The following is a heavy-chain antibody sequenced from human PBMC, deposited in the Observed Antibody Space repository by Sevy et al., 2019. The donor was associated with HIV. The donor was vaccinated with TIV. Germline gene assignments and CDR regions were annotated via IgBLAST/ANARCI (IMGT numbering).Heavy chain of an antibody. CDR3: ARGGHLPLDAFDL. CDR2: LLPGNSDI. Sequence: GESLKISCRASGYNFAAHWIGWVRQMPGKGLEWMGILLPGNSDIRSFQGHVTVSVDKSINTAYLQWANLRASDSAMYFCARGGHLPLDAFDLWGPGTKVTVSS. V-gene: IGHV5-51*01. CDR1: GYNFAAHW. D-gene: IGHD2-15*01. J-gene: IGHJ3*01.